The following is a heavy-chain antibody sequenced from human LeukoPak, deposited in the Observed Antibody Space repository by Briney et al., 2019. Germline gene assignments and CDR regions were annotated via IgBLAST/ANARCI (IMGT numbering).Heavy chain of an antibody. D-gene: IGHD6-25*01. V-gene: IGHV4-4*09. Sequence: KSSETLSLTCTVSGDSVSSSHWSWIRQPPGKGLEWIGDMYTSGSTNYNPSLKTRVTLSTDTSRNQLSLGLRSLTAADTAVYYCARLVFFDYISAVTEVSFYYMDAWGKGTTVIVSS. J-gene: IGHJ6*03. CDR3: ARLVFFDYISAVTEVSFYYMDA. CDR2: MYTSGST. CDR1: GDSVSSSH.